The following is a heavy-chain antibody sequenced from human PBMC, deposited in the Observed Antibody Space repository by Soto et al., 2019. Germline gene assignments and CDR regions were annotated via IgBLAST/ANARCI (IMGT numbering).Heavy chain of an antibody. CDR2: ISGSGGST. CDR1: GFTFSSYA. J-gene: IGHJ6*02. D-gene: IGHD3-3*01. V-gene: IGHV3-23*01. Sequence: PVGSLRLSCAASGFTFSSYAMSWVRQAPGKGLEWVSAISGSGGSTYYADSVKGRFTISRDNSKNTLYPQMNSLRAEDTAVYYCAKDTIDGGGAPDVWGQGTTVTVSS. CDR3: AKDTIDGGGAPDV.